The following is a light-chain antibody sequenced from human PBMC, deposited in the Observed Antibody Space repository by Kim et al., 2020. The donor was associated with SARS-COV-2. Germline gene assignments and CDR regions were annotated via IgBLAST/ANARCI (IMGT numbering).Light chain of an antibody. Sequence: PLGARVTITCRASRDIAKSLAWYQHKPGKAPKVLLSAASRLESGVPSRFSGSGSGTDYTLTISSLQPEDFATYYCQQHFDTLQLTFGGGTKVDIK. CDR2: AAS. J-gene: IGKJ4*01. CDR3: QQHFDTLQLT. V-gene: IGKV1-NL1*01. CDR1: RDIAKS.